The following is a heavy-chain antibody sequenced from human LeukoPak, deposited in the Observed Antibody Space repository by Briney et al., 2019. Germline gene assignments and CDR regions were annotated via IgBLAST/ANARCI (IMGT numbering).Heavy chain of an antibody. CDR2: ISAYNGNT. V-gene: IGHV1-18*01. CDR3: ARRANLESSPNPYYIDV. D-gene: IGHD3-3*01. CDR1: GYTFTSYG. Sequence: GASVKVSCKASGYTFTSYGFNWVRQAPGQGLEWMGWISAYNGNTNYAQKLQGRVTMTTDTSTSTAYMELRSLRSDDTAVYYCARRANLESSPNPYYIDVWGKGTTVTVSS. J-gene: IGHJ6*03.